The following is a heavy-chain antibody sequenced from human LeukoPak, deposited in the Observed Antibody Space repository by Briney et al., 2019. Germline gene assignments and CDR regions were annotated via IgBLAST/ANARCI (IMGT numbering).Heavy chain of an antibody. CDR2: IIPIFGTA. CDR1: GGTFSSYA. J-gene: IGHJ4*02. D-gene: IGHD2-2*01. CDR3: ARGCTSTSCYFDY. Sequence: ASVKVSCKASGGTFSSYAISWVRQAPGQGLEWMGEIIPIFGTANYAQKFQGRVSITAGESTSTAYMELSSLRSEDTAVYYCARGCTSTSCYFDYWGQGTLVTVSS. V-gene: IGHV1-69*13.